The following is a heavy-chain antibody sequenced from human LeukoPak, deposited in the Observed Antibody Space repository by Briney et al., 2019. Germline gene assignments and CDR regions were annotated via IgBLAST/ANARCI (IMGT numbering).Heavy chain of an antibody. CDR2: IYHSGST. J-gene: IGHJ4*02. Sequence: SETLSLTCAVSGYSISSGYYWGWIRQPPGKGLEWIGSIYHSGSTYYNPSLKSRVTISVDTSKNQFSLKLSSVTAADTAVYYCARLIGYYDSSSYSEPNDYWGQGTLVTVSS. CDR1: GYSISSGYY. CDR3: ARLIGYYDSSSYSEPNDY. V-gene: IGHV4-38-2*01. D-gene: IGHD3-22*01.